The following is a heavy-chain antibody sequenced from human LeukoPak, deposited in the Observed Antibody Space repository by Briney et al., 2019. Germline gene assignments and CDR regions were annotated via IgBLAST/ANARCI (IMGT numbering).Heavy chain of an antibody. Sequence: GGSLRLSCAASGFTFSSYWMHWVRHAPGKGLVWVSRINTDGSSTSYADSVKGRFTISRDNAKNTLYLQMNSLRAEDTAVYYCARERSTVDTAMVNYYYYMDVWGKGTTVTVSS. V-gene: IGHV3-74*01. CDR3: ARERSTVDTAMVNYYYYMDV. J-gene: IGHJ6*03. CDR2: INTDGSST. CDR1: GFTFSSYW. D-gene: IGHD5-18*01.